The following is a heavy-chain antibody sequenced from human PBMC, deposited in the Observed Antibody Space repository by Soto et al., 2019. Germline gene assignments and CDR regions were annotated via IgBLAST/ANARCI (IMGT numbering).Heavy chain of an antibody. CDR2: IDWDDDK. Sequence: SGPTLVNPTQTLTLTCTFSGFSLSTSGVGVGWIRQPPGKALEWLARIDWDDDKYYSTSLKTRLTISKDTSKNQVVLTMTNMDPVDTATYYCARMSVVVVAADYGMDVWGQGTTVTVSS. CDR1: GFSLSTSGVG. J-gene: IGHJ6*02. CDR3: ARMSVVVVAADYGMDV. V-gene: IGHV2-70*11. D-gene: IGHD2-15*01.